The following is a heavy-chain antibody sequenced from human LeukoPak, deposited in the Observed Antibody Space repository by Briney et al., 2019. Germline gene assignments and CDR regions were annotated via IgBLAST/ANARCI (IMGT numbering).Heavy chain of an antibody. CDR1: GGSISSSSYY. Sequence: KSSETLSLTCTVSGGSISSSSYYWGWIRQPPGKGLEWIGSIYYSGSTYYNPSLKRRVTISVDTSKNQFSLKLSSVTAADTAVYYCARPGLLWFGDPSSWFDPWGQGTLVTVSS. D-gene: IGHD3-10*01. CDR3: ARPGLLWFGDPSSWFDP. CDR2: IYYSGST. J-gene: IGHJ5*02. V-gene: IGHV4-39*01.